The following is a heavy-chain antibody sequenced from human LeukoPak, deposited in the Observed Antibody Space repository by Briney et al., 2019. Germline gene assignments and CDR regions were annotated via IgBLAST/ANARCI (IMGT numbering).Heavy chain of an antibody. J-gene: IGHJ6*02. CDR3: ARDRRSDYGDYAYYYGMDV. V-gene: IGHV4-39*07. D-gene: IGHD4-17*01. CDR2: IYYSGST. CDR1: GGSISSSSYY. Sequence: SETLSLTCTVSGGSISSSSYYWGWIRQPPGKGLEWIGGIYYSGSTYYNPSLKSRVTISVDTSKNQFSLKLSSVAAADTAVYYCARDRRSDYGDYAYYYGMDVWGQGTTVTVSS.